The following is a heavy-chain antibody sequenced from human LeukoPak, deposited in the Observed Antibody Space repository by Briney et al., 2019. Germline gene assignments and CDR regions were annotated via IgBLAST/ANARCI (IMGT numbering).Heavy chain of an antibody. Sequence: VASVKVSCKASGYTFTDYYMHWVRQAPGQGLEWMGWINPNYGGTNYAQKLQGRVTMTRDTSISTAYMELSRLRSDDTAVYYCARGRVGYCSSTNCYKGGSIDYWGQGTLVTVSS. D-gene: IGHD2-2*02. V-gene: IGHV1-2*02. J-gene: IGHJ4*02. CDR3: ARGRVGYCSSTNCYKGGSIDY. CDR2: INPNYGGT. CDR1: GYTFTDYY.